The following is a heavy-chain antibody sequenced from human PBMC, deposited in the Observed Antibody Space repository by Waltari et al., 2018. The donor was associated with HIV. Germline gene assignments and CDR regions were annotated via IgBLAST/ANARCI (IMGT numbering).Heavy chain of an antibody. J-gene: IGHJ4*02. V-gene: IGHV1-3*01. CDR3: ARDRSMIGRGYYFDY. D-gene: IGHD3-22*01. CDR2: INAGNGNT. CDR1: GYTFTSYA. Sequence: QVQLVQSGAEVKKPGASVKVSCKASGYTFTSYAMHWVRQAPGQRLEWMGWINAGNGNTKYSQKFQGRVTITRDTSASTAYMELSSLRSEDTAVYYCARDRSMIGRGYYFDYWGQGTLVTVSS.